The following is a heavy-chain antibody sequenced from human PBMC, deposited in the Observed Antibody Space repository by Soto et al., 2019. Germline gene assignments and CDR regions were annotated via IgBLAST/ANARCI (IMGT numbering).Heavy chain of an antibody. Sequence: EVQLLESGGGLVQPGGSLRLSCAASGFTFSSYAMSWVRQAPGKGLEWVSAISGSGGSTYYADSVKGRFTISRDNSKNTLYLQMNSLRAEDTAVYYCANGSGELSLYSTFDYWGQGTLVTVSS. CDR1: GFTFSSYA. CDR2: ISGSGGST. CDR3: ANGSGELSLYSTFDY. V-gene: IGHV3-23*01. D-gene: IGHD3-16*02. J-gene: IGHJ4*02.